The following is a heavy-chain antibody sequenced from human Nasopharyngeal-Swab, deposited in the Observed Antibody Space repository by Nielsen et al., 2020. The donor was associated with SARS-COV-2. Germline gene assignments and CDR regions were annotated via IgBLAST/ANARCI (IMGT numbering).Heavy chain of an antibody. CDR1: GFTFDDYG. J-gene: IGHJ4*02. CDR3: ARFFTGWYLLY. CDR2: INWNGGST. Sequence: GESLKISCAASGFTFDDYGMSWVRQAPGKGLEWVSGINWNGGSTGYADSVKGRFTISRDNAKNSLYLQMNTLRAEDTAVYYCARFFTGWYLLYWGQGTLVTVSS. V-gene: IGHV3-20*04. D-gene: IGHD6-19*01.